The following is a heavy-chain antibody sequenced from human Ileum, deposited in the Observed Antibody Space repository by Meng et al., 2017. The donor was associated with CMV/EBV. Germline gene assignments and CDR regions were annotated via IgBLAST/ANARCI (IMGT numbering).Heavy chain of an antibody. CDR1: GFPVSSYG. CDR2: ISPSGDST. Sequence: LSCAASGFPVSSYGMTWVRQAPGKGLECVSSISPSGDSTFHADSVKGRFTISRDNSKNTLYLQMKALRAEDTAVYYCAKAGGGWFFDHWGQGTLVTVSS. V-gene: IGHV3-23*01. J-gene: IGHJ4*02. D-gene: IGHD6-19*01. CDR3: AKAGGGWFFDH.